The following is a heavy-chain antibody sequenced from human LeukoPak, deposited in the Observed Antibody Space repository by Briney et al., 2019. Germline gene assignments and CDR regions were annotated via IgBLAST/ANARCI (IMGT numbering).Heavy chain of an antibody. D-gene: IGHD2-2*01. CDR3: ARVGQLLSNWFDP. V-gene: IGHV4-39*07. J-gene: IGHJ5*02. CDR1: GGSISSSSYY. Sequence: SETLSLTCTVSGGSISSSSYYWGWIRQPPGKGLEWIGSIYYSGSTYYNPSLKSRVTISVDTPKNQFSLKLSSVTAADTAVYYCARVGQLLSNWFDPWGQGTLVTVSS. CDR2: IYYSGST.